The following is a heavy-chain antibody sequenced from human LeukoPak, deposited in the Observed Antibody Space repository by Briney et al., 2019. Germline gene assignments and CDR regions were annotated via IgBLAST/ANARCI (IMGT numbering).Heavy chain of an antibody. D-gene: IGHD1-1*01. Sequence: SETLSLTCTVSGGSISSYNWSWIRQPPGRGVEGIGYIYYSGSTNYNPPLKSRVTISVDTSKNQFSLKLSSVTAADTAVYYCARWSGTTGIYWYFDLWGRGTLVTVSS. CDR3: ARWSGTTGIYWYFDL. J-gene: IGHJ2*01. V-gene: IGHV4-59*01. CDR2: IYYSGST. CDR1: GGSISSYN.